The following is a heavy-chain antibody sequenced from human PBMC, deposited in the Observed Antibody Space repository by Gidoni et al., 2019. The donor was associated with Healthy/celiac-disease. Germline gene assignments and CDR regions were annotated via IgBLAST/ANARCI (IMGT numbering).Heavy chain of an antibody. CDR3: AKDHYGSGSYLSERLDFFDY. J-gene: IGHJ4*02. Sequence: QVQLVESGGGVVQPGRSLSLSCAASAVPFRSHGIPWVRQAPGKGLEWVAVISYDGTNKYYADSVKGRFTISRDNSKNTLYLQMNSLRAEDTAVYYCAKDHYGSGSYLSERLDFFDYWGQGTLVTVSS. CDR2: ISYDGTNK. CDR1: AVPFRSHG. D-gene: IGHD3-10*01. V-gene: IGHV3-30*18.